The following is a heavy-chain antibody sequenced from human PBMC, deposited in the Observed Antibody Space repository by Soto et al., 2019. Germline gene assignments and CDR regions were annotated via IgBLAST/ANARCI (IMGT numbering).Heavy chain of an antibody. J-gene: IGHJ4*02. CDR2: IKSKTDGGTT. D-gene: IGHD3-16*02. CDR1: GFTFSNAW. Sequence: GGSLRLSCAASGFTFSNAWMNWVRQAPGKGLEWVGRIKSKTDGGTTDYAAPVKGRFTISRDDSKNTLYLQMNSLKTEDTAVYYCTTDPRGDYDYVWGSYRYNSDYWGQGT. V-gene: IGHV3-15*07. CDR3: TTDPRGDYDYVWGSYRYNSDY.